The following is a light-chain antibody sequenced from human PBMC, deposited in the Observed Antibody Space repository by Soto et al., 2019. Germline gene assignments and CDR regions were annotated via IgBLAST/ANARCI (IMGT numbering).Light chain of an antibody. V-gene: IGLV1-44*01. CDR1: SSNIGSNT. J-gene: IGLJ1*01. Sequence: QLVLTQPPSASGTRGQRVTISCSGSSSNIGSNTVNWYQQLPGTAPKLLIYSNNQRPSGVPDRFSGSKSGTSASLAISGLQSEDEADYYCAAWDDSLSGYVFGTGTKVTVL. CDR3: AAWDDSLSGYV. CDR2: SNN.